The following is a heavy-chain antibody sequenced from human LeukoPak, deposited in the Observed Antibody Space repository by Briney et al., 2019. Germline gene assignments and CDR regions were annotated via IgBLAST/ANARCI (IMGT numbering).Heavy chain of an antibody. CDR3: AKDRCSNGIGCYYYYMDV. CDR1: GFTFSSYS. Sequence: GGSLRLSCAASGFTFSSYSMNWVRQAPGKGLEWVSVISADSATTFYADSVKGRFTISRDNSNNTLYLQMNSLRAEDTAVYYCAKDRCSNGIGCYYYYMDVWGKGTTVTISS. D-gene: IGHD2-8*01. J-gene: IGHJ6*03. V-gene: IGHV3-23*01. CDR2: ISADSATT.